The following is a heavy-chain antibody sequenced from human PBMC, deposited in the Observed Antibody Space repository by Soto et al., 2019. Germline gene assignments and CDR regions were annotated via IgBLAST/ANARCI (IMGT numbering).Heavy chain of an antibody. D-gene: IGHD3-10*01. CDR2: ISTYNGNT. J-gene: IGHJ6*02. CDR3: AREGYYSGSGGYSPPRYYGMDV. V-gene: IGHV1-18*01. CDR1: GYTLTSHV. Sequence: ASVKVSCKASGYTLTSHVISWVRQAPGQGLEWMGWISTYNGNTKYAQKFQERVTMTADTSTNTAHMELKSLRSDDTAVYYCAREGYYSGSGGYSPPRYYGMDVWGQGTTVTVS.